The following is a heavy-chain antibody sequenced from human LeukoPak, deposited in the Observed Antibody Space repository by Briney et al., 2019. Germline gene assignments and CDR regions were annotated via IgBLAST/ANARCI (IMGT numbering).Heavy chain of an antibody. D-gene: IGHD3-22*01. CDR3: ARELSPVVKYYFEY. CDR2: IWYDGSNK. Sequence: HPGRSLRLSCAASGFTFSSYGIHWVRQAPGKGLEWVAVIWYDGSNKYYADSVKGRFTISGDNSKNTLYLQMNSLRAEDTALYYCARELSPVVKYYFEYWGQGTLVTVSP. J-gene: IGHJ4*02. V-gene: IGHV3-33*01. CDR1: GFTFSSYG.